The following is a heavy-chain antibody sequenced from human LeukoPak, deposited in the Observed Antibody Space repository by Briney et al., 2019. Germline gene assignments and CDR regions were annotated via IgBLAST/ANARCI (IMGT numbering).Heavy chain of an antibody. D-gene: IGHD3-3*01. CDR2: IIPIFGTA. J-gene: IGHJ6*02. CDR3: ARDTPTILSGIYGMDV. CDR1: GGTFSSYA. V-gene: IGHV1-69*05. Sequence: SVKVSCKASGGTFSSYAISWVRQAPGQGLEWMGGIIPIFGTANYAQKLQGRVTMTTDTSTSTAYMELRSLRSDDTAVYYCARDTPTILSGIYGMDVWGQGTTVTVSS.